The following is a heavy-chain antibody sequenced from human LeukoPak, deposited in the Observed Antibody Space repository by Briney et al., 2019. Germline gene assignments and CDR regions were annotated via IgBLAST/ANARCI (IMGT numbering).Heavy chain of an antibody. Sequence: PSETLSLTCAVSGGSISSSNWWSWVRQTPGKGLEWIGEIYHSGSTNYNPSLKSRVTISLDKSKNQFSLKLNSVTAADTAVYYCARDRRRFSLDHGDWASWGQGTLVTVSS. V-gene: IGHV4-4*02. CDR1: GGSISSSNW. J-gene: IGHJ5*02. CDR2: IYHSGST. D-gene: IGHD4-17*01. CDR3: ARDRRRFSLDHGDWAS.